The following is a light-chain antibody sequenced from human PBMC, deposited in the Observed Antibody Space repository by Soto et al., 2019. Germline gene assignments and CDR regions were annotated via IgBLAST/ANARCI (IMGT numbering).Light chain of an antibody. V-gene: IGKV1-17*01. CDR3: LQYNSFPLT. J-gene: IGKJ4*01. Sequence: DIQMTQSPSSLSASVGDRVTITCRASQGISKDLDWYQQKLGLVPKRLIYAASNLPSGVPSRFSGSGAGTEFTLTISSLQPEDFATYYCLQYNSFPLTFGGGTKVEIK. CDR1: QGISKD. CDR2: AAS.